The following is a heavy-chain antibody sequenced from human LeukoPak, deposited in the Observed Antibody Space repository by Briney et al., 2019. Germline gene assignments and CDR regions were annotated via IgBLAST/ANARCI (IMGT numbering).Heavy chain of an antibody. J-gene: IGHJ6*02. CDR1: GGTFSSYA. CDR2: IIPIFGTA. D-gene: IGHD3-3*01. Sequence: ASVKVSCKASGGTFSSYAISWVRQAPGQGLEWMGGIIPIFGTANYAQKFQGRVTITADKSTSTAYMELSSLRSEDTAVYYCARARRITIFGVVTHGMDVWGQGTTVTVSS. CDR3: ARARRITIFGVVTHGMDV. V-gene: IGHV1-69*06.